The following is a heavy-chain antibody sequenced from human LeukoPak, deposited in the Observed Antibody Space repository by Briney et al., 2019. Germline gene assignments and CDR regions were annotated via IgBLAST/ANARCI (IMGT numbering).Heavy chain of an antibody. J-gene: IGHJ4*02. CDR3: ARVSRSSGWYVDY. CDR2: IYYSGST. V-gene: IGHV4-59*01. CDR1: GGSISSYY. D-gene: IGHD6-19*01. Sequence: SETLSLTCTVSGGSISSYYWSWIRQPPGKGLGWIEYIYYSGSTNYNPSLKSRVTISVDTSKNQFSLKLSSVTAADTAVYYCARVSRSSGWYVDYWGQGTLVTVSS.